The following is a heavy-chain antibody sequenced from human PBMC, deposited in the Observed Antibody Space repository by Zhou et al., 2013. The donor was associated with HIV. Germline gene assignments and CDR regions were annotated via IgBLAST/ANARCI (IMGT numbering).Heavy chain of an antibody. CDR3: ARDQGIPAAAMGLPLDY. CDR2: INAGNGNT. J-gene: IGHJ4*02. CDR1: GYTFTRYD. Sequence: QVQLVQSGDEVRKPGASVKVSCKTSGYTFTRYDIAWVRQAPGQGLEWMGWINAGNGNTKYSQKFQDRLTITRDTSASTAYMVVSTLRSEDTAVYYCARDQGIPAAAMGLPLDYWGQGTLVTVSS. D-gene: IGHD6-25*01. V-gene: IGHV1-3*01.